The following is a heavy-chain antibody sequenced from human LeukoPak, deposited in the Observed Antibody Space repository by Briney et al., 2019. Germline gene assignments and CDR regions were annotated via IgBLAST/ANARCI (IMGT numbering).Heavy chain of an antibody. D-gene: IGHD6-19*01. CDR1: GGSISSSNW. V-gene: IGHV4-4*02. CDR3: ARHTQAVAGKGKLPLLHFDY. Sequence: SGTLSLTCAVSGGSISSSNWWSWVRQPPGKGLEWIGEIYHSGSTNYNPSLKSRVTISVDKSKNQFSLKLSSVTAADTAVYYCARHTQAVAGKGKLPLLHFDYWGQGTLVTVSS. CDR2: IYHSGST. J-gene: IGHJ4*02.